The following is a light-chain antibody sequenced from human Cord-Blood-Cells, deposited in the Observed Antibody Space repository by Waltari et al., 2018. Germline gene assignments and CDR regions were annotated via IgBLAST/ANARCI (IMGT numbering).Light chain of an antibody. Sequence: QSVLTQPPSASGPPGQRVTISCSGSSSNIGSNYVSWYQQLPGTAPKLLIYRNTQRPSGVPDRFSGSKSGTSASLAISGLRSEDEADYYCAAWDDSLSGPVFGGGTKLTVL. V-gene: IGLV1-47*01. CDR2: RNT. CDR1: SSNIGSNY. J-gene: IGLJ3*02. CDR3: AAWDDSLSGPV.